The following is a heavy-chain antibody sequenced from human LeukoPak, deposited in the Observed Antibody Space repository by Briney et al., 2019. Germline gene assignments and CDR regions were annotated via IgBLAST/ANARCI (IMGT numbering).Heavy chain of an antibody. J-gene: IGHJ4*02. CDR3: ARSMDSSGYQFDY. D-gene: IGHD3-22*01. V-gene: IGHV5-51*01. CDR2: IYPGDSDT. CDR1: GYSFTSYW. Sequence: GESLKISCKGSGYSFTSYWIGWVRQMPVKGLEWMGIIYPGDSDTRYSPSFQGQVTISADKSISTAYLQWSSLKASDTAMYYCARSMDSSGYQFDYWGQGTLVTVSS.